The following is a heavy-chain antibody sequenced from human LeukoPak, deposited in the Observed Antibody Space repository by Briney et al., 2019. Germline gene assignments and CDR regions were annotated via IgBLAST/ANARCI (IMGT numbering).Heavy chain of an antibody. CDR3: ARVPRSGGYDSLRGSSWNYFDY. D-gene: IGHD5-12*01. CDR2: IYYSGST. J-gene: IGHJ4*02. Sequence: PSETLSLTCTVSGGSISSGGYYWSWIRQHPGKGLEWIGYIYYSGSTYYNPSLKSRVTISVDTSKNQFSLKLSSVTAADTAVYYCARVPRSGGYDSLRGSSWNYFDYWGQGTPVTVSS. CDR1: GGSISSGGYY. V-gene: IGHV4-31*03.